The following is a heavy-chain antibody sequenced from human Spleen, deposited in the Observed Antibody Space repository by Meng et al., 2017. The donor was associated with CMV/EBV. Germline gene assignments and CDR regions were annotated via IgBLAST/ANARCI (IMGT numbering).Heavy chain of an antibody. V-gene: IGHV5-51*01. CDR1: GFSFTSYW. D-gene: IGHD2-21*01. J-gene: IGHJ4*02. CDR3: ATMRCDGDCFFDF. Sequence: GGSLRLSCVGSGFSFTSYWIGWVRQMPGKGLEWMGIIYPGDSDTRYSPSVQGQVTISADKSVTTSYRQWSSLKASDTAMYYCATMRCDGDCFFDFWGQGTLVTVSS. CDR2: IYPGDSDT.